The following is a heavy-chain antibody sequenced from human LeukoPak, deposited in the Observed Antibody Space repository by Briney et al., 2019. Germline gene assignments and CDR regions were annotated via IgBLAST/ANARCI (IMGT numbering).Heavy chain of an antibody. D-gene: IGHD4-17*01. CDR2: ISASGGSR. Sequence: GGSLRLSCAASGFTFSYYVMSWVRQAPGKGLEWVSGISASGGSRYYADSVKGRFTISRDNSENTVYLQMNSLRVEDTAIYYCAQDRGATVTTFVNWGQGTLVTVSS. J-gene: IGHJ4*02. CDR1: GFTFSYYV. CDR3: AQDRGATVTTFVN. V-gene: IGHV3-23*01.